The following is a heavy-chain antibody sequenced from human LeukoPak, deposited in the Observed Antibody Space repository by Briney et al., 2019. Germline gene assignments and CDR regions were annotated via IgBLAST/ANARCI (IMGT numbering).Heavy chain of an antibody. V-gene: IGHV1-18*01. CDR3: ARDWPTTSSTSCLWCYYYYMDI. D-gene: IGHD2-2*01. Sequence: ASVKVSCKASGYTFTSYGISWVRQAPGQGLEWMGWISAYNGNTNYAQKLQGRVTMTTDTSTSTAYMELRSLRSDDTAVYYCARDWPTTSSTSCLWCYYYYMDIWGKGTTVTVSS. J-gene: IGHJ6*03. CDR2: ISAYNGNT. CDR1: GYTFTSYG.